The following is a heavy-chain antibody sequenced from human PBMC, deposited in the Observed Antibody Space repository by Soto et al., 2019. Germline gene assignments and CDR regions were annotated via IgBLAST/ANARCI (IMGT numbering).Heavy chain of an antibody. CDR1: GYSFTSHG. CDR3: SIMVRGSNIDYYPYIDV. Sequence: QVQLVQSGAEVKKPGASVKVSCKASGYSFTSHGISWVRQAPGQGLEWMGWISGNSGDTNYAQKLQGRVTVTTATSPSTADIELRSLRSEYTAVYYSSIMVRGSNIDYYPYIDVWGKGTTVTVSS. V-gene: IGHV1-18*01. J-gene: IGHJ6*03. CDR2: ISGNSGDT. D-gene: IGHD3-10*01.